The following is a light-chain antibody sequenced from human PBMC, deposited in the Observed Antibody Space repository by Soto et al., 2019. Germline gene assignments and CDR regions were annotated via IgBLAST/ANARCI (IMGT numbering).Light chain of an antibody. CDR2: GAS. J-gene: IGKJ4*01. CDR3: QQYGSSPLT. CDR1: QIVRSTY. V-gene: IGKV3-20*01. Sequence: VLTQSPGTLSLSPGESATLSCRASQIVRSTYLAWYQQKPGQAPRLLIYGASSRATGIPDRFSGSGSGTDFTLTISRLEPEDFAVYYCQQYGSSPLTFGGGTKVDIK.